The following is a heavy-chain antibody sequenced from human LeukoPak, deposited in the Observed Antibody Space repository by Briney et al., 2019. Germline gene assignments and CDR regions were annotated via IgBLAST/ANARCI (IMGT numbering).Heavy chain of an antibody. CDR3: ARVGGYQLLPQYYFDY. D-gene: IGHD2-2*01. J-gene: IGHJ4*02. Sequence: SQTLSLTCTVSGGSISSGGYYWSWIRQHLGKGLEWIGYIYYSGSTYYNPSLTSRLTISVDTSKNQFSLKLSSVTAADTAVYYCARVGGYQLLPQYYFDYWGQGTLVTVSS. V-gene: IGHV4-31*03. CDR1: GGSISSGGYY. CDR2: IYYSGST.